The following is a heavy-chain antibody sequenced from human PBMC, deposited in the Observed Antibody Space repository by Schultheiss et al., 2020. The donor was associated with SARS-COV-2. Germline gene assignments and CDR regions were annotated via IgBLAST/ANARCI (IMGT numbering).Heavy chain of an antibody. Sequence: SVKVSCKASGGTFSSYAISWVRQAPGQGLEWMGGIIPIFGTANYAQKFQGRVTITADKSTSTAYMELSSLRSEYTAVYYCARDHYGDYSWFDPWGQGTLVTVSS. CDR3: ARDHYGDYSWFDP. CDR1: GGTFSSYA. J-gene: IGHJ5*02. CDR2: IIPIFGTA. D-gene: IGHD4-17*01. V-gene: IGHV1-69*06.